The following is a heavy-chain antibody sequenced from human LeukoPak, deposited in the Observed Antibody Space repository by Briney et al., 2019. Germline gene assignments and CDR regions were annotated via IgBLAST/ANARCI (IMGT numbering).Heavy chain of an antibody. D-gene: IGHD2-21*01. V-gene: IGHV3-11*04. CDR1: GFTFSDYY. CDR2: ISSSGSTI. J-gene: IGHJ6*02. Sequence: GGSLRLSCAASGFTFSDYYMSWIRQAPGKGLEWVSYISSSGSTIYYADSVKGRFTISRDNAKNTLYLEMNSLRGEDTAVYYCARTFRKIDGMDVWGQGTTVTASS. CDR3: ARTFRKIDGMDV.